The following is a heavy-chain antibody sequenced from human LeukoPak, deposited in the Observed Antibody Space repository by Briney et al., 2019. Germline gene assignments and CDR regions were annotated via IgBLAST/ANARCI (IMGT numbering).Heavy chain of an antibody. CDR3: ASSGQWLVPEYYFDY. V-gene: IGHV3-30-3*01. CDR1: GFTFSSYA. D-gene: IGHD6-19*01. J-gene: IGHJ4*02. CDR2: ISYDGSNK. Sequence: PGRSLRLSCAASGFTFSSYAMPWVRQAPGKGLEWVAVISYDGSNKYYADSVKGRFTISRDNSKNTLYLQMNSLRAEDTAVYYCASSGQWLVPEYYFDYWGQGTLVTVSS.